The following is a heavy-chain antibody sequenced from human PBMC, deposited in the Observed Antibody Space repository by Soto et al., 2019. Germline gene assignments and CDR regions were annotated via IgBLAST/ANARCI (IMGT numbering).Heavy chain of an antibody. CDR1: GGTVSSYA. J-gene: IGHJ4*02. CDR3: ARGIWTMPRGSYYFDY. V-gene: IGHV1-69*05. Sequence: SVKVSCKSSGGTVSSYAISWVLQAPGQGLEWMGGIIPIFGTANYAQNFQGRVTITRGTSESTAYMELSSLISEDAAVYYCARGIWTMPRGSYYFDYWGQGPLVTVSS. CDR2: IIPIFGTA. D-gene: IGHD3-10*01.